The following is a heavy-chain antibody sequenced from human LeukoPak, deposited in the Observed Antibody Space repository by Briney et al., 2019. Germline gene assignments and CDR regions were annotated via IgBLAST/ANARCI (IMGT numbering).Heavy chain of an antibody. CDR1: GFTLSSYS. V-gene: IGHV3-21*01. CDR3: ARGAYCGGDCLGWFDP. J-gene: IGHJ5*02. Sequence: GGSLRLSCAASGFTLSSYSMNWVRQAPGKGLEWVSSISSSSSYIYYADSVKGRFTISRDNAKNSLYLQMNSLRAEDTAVYYCARGAYCGGDCLGWFDPWGQGTLVTVSS. CDR2: ISSSSSYI. D-gene: IGHD2-21*02.